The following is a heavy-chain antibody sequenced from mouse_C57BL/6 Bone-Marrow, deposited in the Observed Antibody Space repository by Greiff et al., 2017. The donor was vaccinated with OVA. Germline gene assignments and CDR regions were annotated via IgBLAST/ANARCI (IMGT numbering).Heavy chain of an antibody. Sequence: EVQVVESGGGLVKPGGSLKLSCAASGFTFSSYAMSWVRQTPEKRLEWVATISDGGSYTYYPDNVKGRFTISRDNAKNNQYLQMSHLKSEDTAMYYCARATTVVATNYYAMDYWGQGTSVTVSS. CDR1: GFTFSSYA. CDR2: ISDGGSYT. J-gene: IGHJ4*01. D-gene: IGHD1-1*01. CDR3: ARATTVVATNYYAMDY. V-gene: IGHV5-4*01.